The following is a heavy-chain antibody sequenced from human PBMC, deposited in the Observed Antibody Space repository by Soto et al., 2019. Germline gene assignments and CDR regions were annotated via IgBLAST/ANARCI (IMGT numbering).Heavy chain of an antibody. V-gene: IGHV1-18*01. CDR1: GYTFTSYG. Sequence: ASVKVSCKASGYTFTSYGISWVRQAPGQGLEWMGWISAYNGNTNYAQKLQGRVTMTTDTSTSTAYMELRSLRSEDTAVYYCARQDSSGWYNWFDPWGQGTLVTVSS. D-gene: IGHD6-19*01. CDR2: ISAYNGNT. CDR3: ARQDSSGWYNWFDP. J-gene: IGHJ5*02.